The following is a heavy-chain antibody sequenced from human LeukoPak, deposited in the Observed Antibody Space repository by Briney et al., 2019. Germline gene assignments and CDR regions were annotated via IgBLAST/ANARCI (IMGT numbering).Heavy chain of an antibody. CDR3: SSGFEAVGDF. Sequence: ASVKVSCKASGYTFTEYDINWVRQAPGQGLEWLGWMSPNSGNTGYAQRFQGRVTMTRDTSISTAYMDLRSVSSDETAVYCCSSGFEAVGDFWGQGTLVTVSS. J-gene: IGHJ4*03. D-gene: IGHD3-16*01. V-gene: IGHV1-8*01. CDR1: GYTFTEYD. CDR2: MSPNSGNT.